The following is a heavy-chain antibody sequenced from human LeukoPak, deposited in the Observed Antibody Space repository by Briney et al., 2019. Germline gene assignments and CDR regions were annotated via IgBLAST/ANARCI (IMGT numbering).Heavy chain of an antibody. V-gene: IGHV1-69*05. CDR2: IIPIFGTA. J-gene: IGHJ1*01. D-gene: IGHD2-2*01. CDR3: ANRYCSSTSCYAKIAEYFQH. CDR1: GGTFSSYA. Sequence: SVKVSCKASGGTFSSYAISWVRQAPGQGLEWMGGIIPIFGTANYAQKFQGRVTITTDESTSTAYMELSSLRSEDTAVYYCANRYCSSTSCYAKIAEYFQHWGQGTLVTVSS.